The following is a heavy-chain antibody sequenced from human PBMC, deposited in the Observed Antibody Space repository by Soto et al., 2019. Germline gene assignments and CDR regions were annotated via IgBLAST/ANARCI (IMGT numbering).Heavy chain of an antibody. CDR2: ISSSSSYI. V-gene: IGHV3-21*01. J-gene: IGHJ6*02. Sequence: GGSLRLSCAASGFTFSSYSMNWVRQAPGKGLEWASSISSSSSYIYYADSVKGRFTISRDNAKNSLYLQMNSLRAEDTAVYYCARDKQWLVRGYYYGMDVWGQGTTVTVSS. CDR3: ARDKQWLVRGYYYGMDV. CDR1: GFTFSSYS. D-gene: IGHD6-19*01.